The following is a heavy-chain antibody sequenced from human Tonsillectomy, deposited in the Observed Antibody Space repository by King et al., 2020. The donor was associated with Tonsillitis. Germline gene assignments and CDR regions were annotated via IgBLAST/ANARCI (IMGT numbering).Heavy chain of an antibody. CDR2: IIDSGGST. CDR1: GFTFSSYA. D-gene: IGHD3-3*01. V-gene: IGHV3-23*04. J-gene: IGHJ4*02. CDR3: AKDPSNYYDFWSGRYSFDY. Sequence: VQLVESGGGLVQPGGSLRLSCAASGFTFSSYAMCWVRQAPGRGLEWVSAIIDSGGSTYYADSLNGRFTISRGNSKNTHYLQMNSLRAEDTAVYYCAKDPSNYYDFWSGRYSFDYWGQGTLVTVSS.